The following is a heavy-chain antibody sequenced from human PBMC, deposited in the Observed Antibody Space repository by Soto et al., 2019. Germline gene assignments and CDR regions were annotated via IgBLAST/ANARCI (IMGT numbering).Heavy chain of an antibody. Sequence: PSPTLSLTCAISGDSVSGNSAAWNWIRQSPSIGLEWLGRTYYRSRWYNDYAVSVKSRITVTPDTSKNQFSLHLNSVTPADTSVYYCARESPYYVSSDSYLDYWGQGALVTVPS. CDR3: ARESPYYVSSDSYLDY. J-gene: IGHJ4*02. V-gene: IGHV6-1*01. D-gene: IGHD3-16*01. CDR2: TYYRSRWYN. CDR1: GDSVSGNSAA.